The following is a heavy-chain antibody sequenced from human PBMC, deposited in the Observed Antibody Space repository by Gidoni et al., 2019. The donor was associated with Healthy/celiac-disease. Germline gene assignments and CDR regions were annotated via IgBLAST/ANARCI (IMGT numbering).Heavy chain of an antibody. Sequence: QVQLQQWGAGLLKPSETLSPTCAVYGGSFSGYYWSWIRQPPGKGLEWIGEINHSGSTNYNPSLKSRVTISVDTSKNQFALKLSSVTAADTAVYYCARLRTVTNGMDVWGQGTTVTVSS. CDR2: INHSGST. CDR1: GGSFSGYY. V-gene: IGHV4-34*01. CDR3: ARLRTVTNGMDV. D-gene: IGHD4-17*01. J-gene: IGHJ6*02.